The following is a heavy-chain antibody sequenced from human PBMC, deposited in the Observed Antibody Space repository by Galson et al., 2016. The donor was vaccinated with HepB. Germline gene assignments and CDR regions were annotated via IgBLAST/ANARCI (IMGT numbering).Heavy chain of an antibody. CDR1: GFIFRSYG. V-gene: IGHV3-30*18. CDR3: AKGAWEQLFYGMDV. D-gene: IGHD1-26*01. CDR2: VSFDGNSQ. J-gene: IGHJ6*02. Sequence: SLRLSCAASGFIFRSYGLYWVRQAPGKGLEWVAAVSFDGNSQYYADSVKGRCTISRDDSKKTVYLQMDSLRPEDSALYYCAKGAWEQLFYGMDVWGQGTTVSVSS.